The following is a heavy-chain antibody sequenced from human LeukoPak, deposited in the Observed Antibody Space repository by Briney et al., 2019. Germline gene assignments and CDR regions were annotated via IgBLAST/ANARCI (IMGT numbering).Heavy chain of an antibody. D-gene: IGHD1-1*01. CDR2: TYYRSKWHN. Sequence: SQTLSLTCAISGDSVSSNGAAWNWIRQSPSRGLEWLGRTYYRSKWHNDYAVSVKSRIIINPDTSKNQFSLQLSSVTPEDTAVYYCARGGMPIFDYWGQGTLVTVSS. V-gene: IGHV6-1*01. J-gene: IGHJ4*02. CDR3: ARGGMPIFDY. CDR1: GDSVSSNGAA.